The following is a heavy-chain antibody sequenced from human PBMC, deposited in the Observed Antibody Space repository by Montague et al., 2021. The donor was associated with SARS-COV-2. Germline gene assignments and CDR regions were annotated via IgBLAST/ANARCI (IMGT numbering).Heavy chain of an antibody. CDR2: INQDGSDK. Sequence: SLRLSCAASEFTFSRYWMTWVRQAPGKGLEWVASINQDGSDKRYVGSVKGRFTISRDNAMNSLFLQMNSLRVEDTAVYYCSRDSAVGATAEWFDPWGQGTLVTVSS. J-gene: IGHJ5*02. CDR1: EFTFSRYW. V-gene: IGHV3-7*01. CDR3: SRDSAVGATAEWFDP. D-gene: IGHD1-26*01.